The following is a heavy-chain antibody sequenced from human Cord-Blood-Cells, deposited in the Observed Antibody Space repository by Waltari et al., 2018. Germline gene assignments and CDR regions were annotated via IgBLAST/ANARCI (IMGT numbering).Heavy chain of an antibody. Sequence: QVQLQQWGAGLLKPSETLSLTCAVYGGSFSGYYWSWTRQPPGKGLEWIGEINHSRSTNYNPALKSRVTISVDTSKNQFSLKLGSVTAADTAVYYCARGSNITMVRRTFDYWGQGTLVTVSS. CDR3: ARGSNITMVRRTFDY. CDR1: GGSFSGYY. J-gene: IGHJ4*02. D-gene: IGHD3-10*01. V-gene: IGHV4-34*01. CDR2: INHSRST.